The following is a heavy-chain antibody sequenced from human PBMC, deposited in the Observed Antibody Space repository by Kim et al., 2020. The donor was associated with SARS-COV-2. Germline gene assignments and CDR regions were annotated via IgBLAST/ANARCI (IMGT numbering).Heavy chain of an antibody. J-gene: IGHJ4*02. V-gene: IGHV3-74*01. CDR2: IIHDGTST. Sequence: GGSLRLSCAASGFTFRSTWMNWVRQVPGKGLVWVSNIIHDGTSTNYADSVRGRFTISRDNAKNMVYLQMNSLRAEDTAVYHCATDTSYSMGNWGQGTLVTVSS. D-gene: IGHD2-21*01. CDR1: GFTFRSTW. CDR3: ATDTSYSMGN.